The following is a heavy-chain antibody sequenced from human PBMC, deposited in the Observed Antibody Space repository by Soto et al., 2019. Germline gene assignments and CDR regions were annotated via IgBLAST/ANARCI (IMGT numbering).Heavy chain of an antibody. CDR2: ISYDGSNK. J-gene: IGHJ4*02. V-gene: IGHV3-30*18. CDR1: GFTFSSYG. D-gene: IGHD5-18*01. CDR3: AKDPGGYSYGYVPGY. Sequence: PGGSLRLSCAASGFTFSSYGMHWVRQAPGKGLEWVAVISYDGSNKYYADSVEGRFTISRDNSKNTLYLQMNSLRAEDTAVYYCAKDPGGYSYGYVPGYWGQGTLVTVSS.